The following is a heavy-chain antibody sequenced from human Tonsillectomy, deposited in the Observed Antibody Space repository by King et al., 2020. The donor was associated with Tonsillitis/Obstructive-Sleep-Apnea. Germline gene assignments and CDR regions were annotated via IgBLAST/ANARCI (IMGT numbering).Heavy chain of an antibody. CDR3: AREVAGILDYFDY. J-gene: IGHJ4*02. CDR1: GYTFTGYY. Sequence: EQLVQSGAEVKKPGASVKVSCKASGYTFTGYYMHWVRQAPGQGLEWMGRINPNSGGTNYAQKFQGRVTMTRETSISTAYMELSRLRSDDTVVYYCAREVAGILDYFDYWGQGTLVTVSS. CDR2: INPNSGGT. V-gene: IGHV1-2*05. D-gene: IGHD6-19*01.